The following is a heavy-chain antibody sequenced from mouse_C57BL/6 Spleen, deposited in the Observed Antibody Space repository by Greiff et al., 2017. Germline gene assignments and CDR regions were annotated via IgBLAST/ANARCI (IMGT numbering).Heavy chain of an antibody. CDR2: IYPRDGST. Sequence: QVQLKQSGPELVKPGASVKLSCKASGYTFTSYDINWVKQRPGQGLEWIGWIYPRDGSTKYNEKFKGKATLTVDTSSSTAYMELRSRPSEDAAVDYCARTELEGYFDVWGTGTTVTVSS. J-gene: IGHJ1*03. CDR1: GYTFTSYD. CDR3: ARTELEGYFDV. V-gene: IGHV1-85*01.